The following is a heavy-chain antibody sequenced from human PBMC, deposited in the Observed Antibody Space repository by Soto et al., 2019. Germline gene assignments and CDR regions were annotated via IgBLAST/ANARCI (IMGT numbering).Heavy chain of an antibody. CDR2: ISAYNGNT. V-gene: IGHV1-18*01. CDR3: ARPAGYSIGGHPTHDAFDI. J-gene: IGHJ3*02. CDR1: GYTFTSYG. D-gene: IGHD6-19*01. Sequence: ASVKVSCKASGYTFTSYGISWVRQAPGQGLEWMGWISAYNGNTNYAQKLQGRVTMTTDTSTSAAYMELRSLRSDDTAVYYCARPAGYSIGGHPTHDAFDIWGQGTMVTVSS.